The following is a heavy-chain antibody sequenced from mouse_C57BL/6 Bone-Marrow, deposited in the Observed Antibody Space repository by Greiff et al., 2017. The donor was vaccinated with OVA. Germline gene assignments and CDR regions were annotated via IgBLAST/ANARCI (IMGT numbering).Heavy chain of an antibody. D-gene: IGHD2-5*01. CDR2: ISYSGST. J-gene: IGHJ3*01. Sequence: EVQLKQSGPGMVKPSQSLSLTCTVTGYSITSGYDWHWIRHFPGNKLEWMGYISYSGSTNYNPSLKSRISITHDTSKNHFFLKLNSVTTEDTATYYCAREGYSNSFAYWGQGTLVTVSA. CDR3: AREGYSNSFAY. V-gene: IGHV3-1*01. CDR1: GYSITSGYD.